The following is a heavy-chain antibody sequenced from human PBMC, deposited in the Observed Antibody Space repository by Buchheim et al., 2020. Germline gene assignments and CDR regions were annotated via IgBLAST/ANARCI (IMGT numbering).Heavy chain of an antibody. CDR3: ARRWAAPGNMRFDP. D-gene: IGHD6-13*01. V-gene: IGHV5-51*01. CDR1: GYSFTSYW. J-gene: IGHJ5*02. Sequence: EVQLVQSGAEVKKPGESLKISCKGSGYSFTSYWIAWVRQMPGKGLEWMGIIYPGDSDTRYSPSFQGQVTMSADKPINTSYPQWSSLKASDTAMYYCARRWAAPGNMRFDPWGQGTL. CDR2: IYPGDSDT.